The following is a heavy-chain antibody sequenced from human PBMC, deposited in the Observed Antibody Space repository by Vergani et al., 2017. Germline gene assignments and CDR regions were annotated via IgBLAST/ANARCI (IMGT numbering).Heavy chain of an antibody. V-gene: IGHV3-48*04. CDR2: VSTGTKSQ. Sequence: QLVESGGGWVQPGGSLRLSCVVSGFDFSSYIMNWVRQAPGKGLEWVSFVSTGTKSQSYAESVKGRFTISRDNAKNTLYLQMNSLRAEDTAVYFCARSSSPICPCYYMDVWGKGTTVTVSS. D-gene: IGHD2-2*01. J-gene: IGHJ6*03. CDR1: GFDFSSYI. CDR3: ARSSSPICPCYYMDV.